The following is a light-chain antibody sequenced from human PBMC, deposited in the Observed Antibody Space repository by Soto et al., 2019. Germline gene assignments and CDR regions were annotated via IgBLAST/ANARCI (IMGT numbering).Light chain of an antibody. V-gene: IGLV2-8*01. CDR3: SSYAVSNNLL. J-gene: IGLJ2*01. Sequence: QSVLTRPPSASGSPGQSVTISCTGTSSDVGGYNYVSWYQQHPGKAPKLVIYEVIKRPSGVPDRFSGSKSGNTASLTVSGLQAEDEADYYCSSYAVSNNLLFGGGTQLTVL. CDR2: EVI. CDR1: SSDVGGYNY.